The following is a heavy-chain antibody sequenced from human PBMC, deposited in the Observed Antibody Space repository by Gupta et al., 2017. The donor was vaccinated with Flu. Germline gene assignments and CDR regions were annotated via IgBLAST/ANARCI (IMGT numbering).Heavy chain of an antibody. V-gene: IGHV1-18*01. CDR1: AYKFRPYG. CDR2: ITPFNNVS. D-gene: IGHD2/OR15-2a*01. Sequence: QVQLVQSGKEVKQPGASVQFSSKTDAYKFRPYGVHWVRQTPRQGLEWVGWITPFNNVSNSTQKFRGRVAMTTDTSTNTVFLEMRGLTSDATAIYYCARGIQDAFYFLDNWGQGSQLTVSS. J-gene: IGHJ1*01. CDR3: ARGIQDAFYFLDN.